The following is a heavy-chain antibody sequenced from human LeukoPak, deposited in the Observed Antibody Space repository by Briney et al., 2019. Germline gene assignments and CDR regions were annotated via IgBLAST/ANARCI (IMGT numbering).Heavy chain of an antibody. CDR2: IIPIFGTA. CDR3: ARDPRNQTRRDISGRVGQGPYYYYMDV. CDR1: GYTFTSYD. J-gene: IGHJ6*03. Sequence: SVKVSCKASGYTFTSYDISWVRQAPGQRLEWMGGIIPIFGTANYAQKFQGRVTITADKSTSTAYMELSSLRSEDTAVYYCARDPRNQTRRDISGRVGQGPYYYYMDVWGKGTTVTVSS. V-gene: IGHV1-69*06. D-gene: IGHD3-10*01.